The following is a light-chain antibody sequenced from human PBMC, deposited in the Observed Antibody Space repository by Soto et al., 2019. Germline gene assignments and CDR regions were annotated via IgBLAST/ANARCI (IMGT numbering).Light chain of an antibody. CDR3: QQTYSTPPGA. Sequence: DIQMTQSPSSLSASVGDRVTITCRASQTISNYLNWYQQKPGKAPKVLIYTAPSLQSGAPSRLSASGSGTDFTLSVVSLQPEDFATYYCQQTYSTPPGAFGQGTKV. CDR2: TAP. J-gene: IGKJ1*01. V-gene: IGKV1-39*01. CDR1: QTISNY.